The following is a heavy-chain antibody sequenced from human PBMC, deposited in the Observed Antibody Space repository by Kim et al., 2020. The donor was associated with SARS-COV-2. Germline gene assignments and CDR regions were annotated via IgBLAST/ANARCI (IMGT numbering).Heavy chain of an antibody. CDR1: GGSISSGGYY. CDR2: IYYSGST. CDR3: AREDYYDSSGGGGYYYGMDV. Sequence: SETLSLTCTVSGGSISSGGYYWSWIRQHPGKGLEWIGYIYYSGSTYYNPSLKSRVTISVDTSKNQFSLKLSSVTAADTAVYYCAREDYYDSSGGGGYYYGMDVWGQGTTVTVSS. J-gene: IGHJ6*02. V-gene: IGHV4-31*03. D-gene: IGHD3-22*01.